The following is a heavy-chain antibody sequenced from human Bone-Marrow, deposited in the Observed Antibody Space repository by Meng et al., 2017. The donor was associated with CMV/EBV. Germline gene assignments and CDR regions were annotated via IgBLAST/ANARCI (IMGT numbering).Heavy chain of an antibody. CDR1: GFTFSSYA. CDR3: ARASSRSDAFDI. Sequence: GGSLRLSCAASGFTFSSYAMHWVRQAPGKGLEYVSAISSNGGSTYYADSVKGRFTISRDNSKNTLYLQMGSLRAEDMAVYYCARASSRSDAFDIWGQGTMVTV. J-gene: IGHJ3*02. V-gene: IGHV3-64*02. CDR2: ISSNGGST.